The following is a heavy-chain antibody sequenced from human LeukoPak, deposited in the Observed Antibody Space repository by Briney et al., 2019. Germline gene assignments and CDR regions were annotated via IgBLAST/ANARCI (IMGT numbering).Heavy chain of an antibody. CDR3: ARVLDLLSNGALGY. CDR2: IRYDGSDTYDGSNK. D-gene: IGHD2-15*01. J-gene: IGHJ4*02. Sequence: PGGSLRLSCAASGFTFSTYGMHWVRQAPGKGLEWVAFIRYDGSDTYDGSNKYYADSVKGRFTISRDNAKNSLYLRMTSLRAEDTAVHYCARVLDLLSNGALGYWGQGTLVTVSS. CDR1: GFTFSTYG. V-gene: IGHV3-30*02.